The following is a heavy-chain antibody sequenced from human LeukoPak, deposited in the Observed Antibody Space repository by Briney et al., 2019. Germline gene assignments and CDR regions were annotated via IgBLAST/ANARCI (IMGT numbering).Heavy chain of an antibody. D-gene: IGHD2-15*01. V-gene: IGHV3-30*18. CDR2: ISYDGSYK. CDR3: AKFGVAAATDYWYFDV. J-gene: IGHJ2*01. CDR1: GFTFSTYG. Sequence: PGRSLRLSCAASGFTFSTYGMHWVRQAPGKGLEWVAVISYDGSYKYSADSVTGRFTISRDNSKNTLHLQMNSLRGEDTAVYYCAKFGVAAATDYWYFDVWGRGTLVTVSS.